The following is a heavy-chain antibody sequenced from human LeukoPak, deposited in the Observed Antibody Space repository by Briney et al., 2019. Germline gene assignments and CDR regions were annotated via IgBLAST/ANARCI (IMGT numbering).Heavy chain of an antibody. CDR1: GFTFTSYW. CDR3: ARSGWWMATNFDY. V-gene: IGHV3-7*01. Sequence: GGSLRLSCAASGFTFTSYWMSWVRQPPGKGLEWFAKIKKDGSEKYYVDSVKGRFTISRDNAKNSLYLQMNSLRAEDTAVYYCARSGWWMATNFDYWGQGTLVTVSS. CDR2: IKKDGSEK. D-gene: IGHD5-24*01. J-gene: IGHJ4*02.